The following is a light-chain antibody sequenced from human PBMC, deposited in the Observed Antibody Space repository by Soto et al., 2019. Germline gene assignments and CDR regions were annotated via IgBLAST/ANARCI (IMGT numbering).Light chain of an antibody. CDR3: LLYYGGAVV. Sequence: QAVVTQEPSLTVSPGGTVTLTCASSTGAVTSTYYPNWFQQKPGQAPRALIYSTGNKHSGTPARFSGSLLGGKAALTLSGVQPEDEAEYYCLLYYGGAVVFGGGTKVTVL. CDR2: STG. V-gene: IGLV7-43*01. CDR1: TGAVTSTYY. J-gene: IGLJ2*01.